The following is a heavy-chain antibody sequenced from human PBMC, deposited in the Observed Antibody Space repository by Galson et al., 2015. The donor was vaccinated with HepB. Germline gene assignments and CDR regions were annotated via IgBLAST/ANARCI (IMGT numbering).Heavy chain of an antibody. J-gene: IGHJ5*02. V-gene: IGHV1-24*01. CDR1: GYTLTELS. Sequence: SVKVSCKVSGYTLTELSMHWVRQAPGKGLEWMGGFDPEDGETIYAQKFQGRVTITADESTSTAYMELSSLRSEDTAVYYCARFSNYVWGWDTWGQGTLVTVSS. CDR2: FDPEDGET. CDR3: ARFSNYVWGWDT. D-gene: IGHD4-11*01.